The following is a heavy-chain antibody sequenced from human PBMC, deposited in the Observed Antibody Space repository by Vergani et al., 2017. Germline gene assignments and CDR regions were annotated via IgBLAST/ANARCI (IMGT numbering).Heavy chain of an antibody. CDR2: VSFRRDT. D-gene: IGHD2-21*01. Sequence: QVKLQESVPGLVKPSETLSLTCTVSGASVNSYYWSWIRKPQGKGLEWMGYVSFRRDTLYDPSVKGRMTISLNTSSNQFSLYLTSVTAADTAVCYCARSRIYCGAGCPDYWGQGTLVTVSS. CDR1: GASVNSYY. CDR3: ARSRIYCGAGCPDY. J-gene: IGHJ4*02. V-gene: IGHV4-59*02.